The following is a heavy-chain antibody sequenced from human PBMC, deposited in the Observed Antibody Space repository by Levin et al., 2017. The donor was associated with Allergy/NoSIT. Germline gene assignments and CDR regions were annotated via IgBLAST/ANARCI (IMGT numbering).Heavy chain of an antibody. Sequence: KVSCQGSGYRFTSDWIGWVRQTPEKGLEWMGIIYPGDSDTRYSPSFHGQVTISVDKSTSTAYLQWSSLKASDSAIYYCARLPGYSSGPMGWFDPWGQGTLVTVSS. V-gene: IGHV5-51*01. J-gene: IGHJ5*02. CDR2: IYPGDSDT. D-gene: IGHD6-19*01. CDR3: ARLPGYSSGPMGWFDP. CDR1: GYRFTSDW.